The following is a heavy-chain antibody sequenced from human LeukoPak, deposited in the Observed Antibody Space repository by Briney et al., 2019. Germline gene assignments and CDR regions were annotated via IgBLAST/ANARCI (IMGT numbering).Heavy chain of an antibody. V-gene: IGHV3-53*01. D-gene: IGHD1-26*01. CDR1: GFTVSSNY. J-gene: IGHJ4*02. CDR3: ARDRREYSGNYFDY. CDR2: IYIGGST. Sequence: GGSLRLSCAASGFTVSSNYMSWVRQAPGEGLEWVSAIYIGGSTYYADSVKGRFTISIDNSKNTLYLQMNSLRAEDTGVYYCARDRREYSGNYFDYWGQGTLVTVSS.